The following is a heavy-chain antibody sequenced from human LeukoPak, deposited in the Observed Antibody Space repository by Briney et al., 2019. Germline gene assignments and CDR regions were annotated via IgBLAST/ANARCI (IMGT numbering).Heavy chain of an antibody. CDR2: IYPADSNI. CDR3: ARQEYCSGGSCYTWFDP. J-gene: IGHJ5*02. Sequence: GESLKISCKGSGYSINNYWIGWVRQMPGKGLEWMGIIYPADSNIRYSPSFQGQVTISADKSISTAYLQWSSLKASDTAMYYCARQEYCSGGSCYTWFDPWGQGTLVTVSS. CDR1: GYSINNYW. V-gene: IGHV5-51*01. D-gene: IGHD2-15*01.